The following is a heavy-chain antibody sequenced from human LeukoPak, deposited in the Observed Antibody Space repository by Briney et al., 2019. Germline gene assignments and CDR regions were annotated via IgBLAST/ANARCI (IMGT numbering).Heavy chain of an antibody. D-gene: IGHD3-3*01. CDR3: ARGTYYDFWSSGFDY. CDR1: GGTFSSYT. CDR2: IIPILGIA. Sequence: ASVKVSCKVSGGTFSSYTISWVRQAPGQGLEWMGRIIPILGIANYAQKFQGRVTITADKSTSTAYMELSSLRSEDTAVYYCARGTYYDFWSSGFDYWGQGTLVTVSS. J-gene: IGHJ4*02. V-gene: IGHV1-69*02.